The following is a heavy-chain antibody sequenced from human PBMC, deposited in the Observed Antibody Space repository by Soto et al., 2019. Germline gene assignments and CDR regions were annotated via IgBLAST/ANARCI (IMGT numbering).Heavy chain of an antibody. J-gene: IGHJ4*02. D-gene: IGHD3-22*01. CDR1: GGSISSYY. CDR2: IYYSGST. V-gene: IGHV4-59*08. Sequence: SETLSLTCTVSGGSISSYYWSWIRQPPGKGLEWIGYIYYSGSTNYNPSLKSRVTISMDTSRNQFSLKLSSVTAPDTAVYYCARHQFSGNFRGPFYYWGQGTLVTVSS. CDR3: ARHQFSGNFRGPFYY.